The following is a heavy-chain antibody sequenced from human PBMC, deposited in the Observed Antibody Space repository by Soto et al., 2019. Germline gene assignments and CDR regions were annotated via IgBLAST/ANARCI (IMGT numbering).Heavy chain of an antibody. D-gene: IGHD3-9*01. CDR2: IYYSGST. J-gene: IGHJ4*02. CDR3: ARGQFNILTGYYIDY. Sequence: SETLSLTCTVSGGSSSSYHWSWIRQPPGEGLEWIGSIYYSGSTNYNPSLKSRVTISADTSKNQFSLKLRSVTTADTAVYYCARGQFNILTGYYIDYWGQGTLVTVS. CDR1: GGSSSSYH. V-gene: IGHV4-59*01.